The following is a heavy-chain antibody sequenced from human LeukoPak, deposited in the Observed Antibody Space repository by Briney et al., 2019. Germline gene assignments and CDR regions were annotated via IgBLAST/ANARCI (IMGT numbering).Heavy chain of an antibody. CDR2: IYHSGST. CDR3: ASYTYDSSGYYLPEWFDY. D-gene: IGHD3-22*01. Sequence: ASETLSLTCAVSGDSISSSNWWSWVRQPPGKGLEWIGEIYHSGSTNYNPSLKSRVTISVDKSKNQFSLKLTSVTAADTAVYYCASYTYDSSGYYLPEWFDYWGQGTLVTVSS. J-gene: IGHJ4*02. CDR1: GDSISSSNW. V-gene: IGHV4-4*02.